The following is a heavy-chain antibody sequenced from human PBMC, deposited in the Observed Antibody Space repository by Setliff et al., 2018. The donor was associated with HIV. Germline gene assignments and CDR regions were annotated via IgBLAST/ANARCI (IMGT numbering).Heavy chain of an antibody. CDR3: ARGVPLLPPNF. V-gene: IGHV4-38-2*02. J-gene: IGHJ4*02. D-gene: IGHD2-15*01. CDR1: GYSISSGYY. Sequence: SETLSLTCTVSGYSISSGYYWGWIRQPPGKGLEWIGSIYHSGSTYYNPSLKSRVTISVDTSKNQFSLELSSVTAADTAIYYCARGVPLLPPNFWGQGTLVTVSS. CDR2: IYHSGST.